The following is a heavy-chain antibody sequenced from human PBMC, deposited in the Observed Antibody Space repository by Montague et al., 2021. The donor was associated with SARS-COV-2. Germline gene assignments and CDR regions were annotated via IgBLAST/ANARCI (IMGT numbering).Heavy chain of an antibody. CDR2: SYIGCSST. Sequence: SLRFSCAASGFTISDCAVEFRRQSQGQASERLSLSYIGCSSTYYADSVKGRFTISRDNSKNTLYLQMNSLRAEDTAVYYCAKDPHYDFWSGYYFDYWGQGTLVTVSS. CDR3: AKDPHYDFWSGYYFDY. CDR1: GFTISDCA. D-gene: IGHD3-3*01. V-gene: IGHV3-23*03. J-gene: IGHJ4*02.